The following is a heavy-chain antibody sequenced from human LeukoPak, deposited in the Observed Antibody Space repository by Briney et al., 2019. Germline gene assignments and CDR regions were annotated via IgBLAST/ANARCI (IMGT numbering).Heavy chain of an antibody. CDR1: GFTFSSYG. D-gene: IGHD2-15*01. CDR3: AKDQGLGGGSVWGY. V-gene: IGHV3-30*18. J-gene: IGHJ4*02. CDR2: ISYDGSNK. Sequence: GGSLRLSCAASGFTFSSYGMHWVRQAPGKGLEWVAVISYDGSNKYYADSVKGRFTISRDNSKNTLYLQMNSLRAEDTAVYYCAKDQGLGGGSVWGYWGQGMLITVSS.